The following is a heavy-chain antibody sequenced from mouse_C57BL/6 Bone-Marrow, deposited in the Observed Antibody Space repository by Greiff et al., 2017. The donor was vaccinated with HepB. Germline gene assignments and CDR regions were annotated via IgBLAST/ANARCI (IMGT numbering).Heavy chain of an antibody. CDR3: ARDGYYGPYWYFDV. J-gene: IGHJ1*03. Sequence: QVQLKQPGAELVRPGSSVKLSCKASGYTFTSYWMHWVKQRPIQGLEWIGNIDPSDSETHYNQKFKDKATLTVDKSSSTAYMQLSSLTSEDSAVYYCARDGYYGPYWYFDVWGTGTTVTVSS. V-gene: IGHV1-52*01. CDR2: IDPSDSET. CDR1: GYTFTSYW. D-gene: IGHD2-3*01.